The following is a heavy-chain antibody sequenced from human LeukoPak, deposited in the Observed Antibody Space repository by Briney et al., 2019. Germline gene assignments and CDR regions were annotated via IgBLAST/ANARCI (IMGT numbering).Heavy chain of an antibody. Sequence: GRSLRLSCAASGFIFDDYAMRWVRQAPGKGPEWVSAISWNSFDIGYADSVKGRFTISRDNAKNSLYLQMNSLRAEDTALYYCARDMHYDSSGYVDYWGQGTLLTVSS. CDR1: GFIFDDYA. CDR3: ARDMHYDSSGYVDY. D-gene: IGHD3-22*01. CDR2: ISWNSFDI. V-gene: IGHV3-9*01. J-gene: IGHJ4*02.